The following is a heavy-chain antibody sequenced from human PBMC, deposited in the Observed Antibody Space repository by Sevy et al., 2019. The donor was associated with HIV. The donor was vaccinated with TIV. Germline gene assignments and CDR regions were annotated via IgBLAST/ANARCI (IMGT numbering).Heavy chain of an antibody. Sequence: GGFLRLSCAASGFDFSIYSMSWVRQAPGKGLEWVSTLSFGCGKINYADSVKGRFTVSRDNSKSSVYLQMNNMRVEDTAVHYCAREGCTKPHDYWGQGTLVTVSS. CDR1: GFDFSIYS. D-gene: IGHD2-8*01. V-gene: IGHV3-23*01. J-gene: IGHJ4*01. CDR2: LSFGCGKI. CDR3: AREGCTKPHDY.